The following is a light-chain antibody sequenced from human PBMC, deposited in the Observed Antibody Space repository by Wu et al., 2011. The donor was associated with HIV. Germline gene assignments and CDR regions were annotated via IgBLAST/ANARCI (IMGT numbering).Light chain of an antibody. CDR3: QQYGSSPWT. Sequence: GERATLSCRASQSVSRSYLAWYQQKPGQAPRLLIYGTSSRTTGVPDRFSGSGSGTDFTLTISRLEPEDFAVYYCQQYGSSPWTFGQGTKVEIK. CDR2: GTS. CDR1: QSVSRSY. J-gene: IGKJ1*01. V-gene: IGKV3-20*01.